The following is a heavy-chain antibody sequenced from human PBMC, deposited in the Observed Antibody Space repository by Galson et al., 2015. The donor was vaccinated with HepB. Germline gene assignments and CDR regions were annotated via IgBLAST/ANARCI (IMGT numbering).Heavy chain of an antibody. CDR3: AKGRRFGVVVPAAMGY. J-gene: IGHJ4*02. Sequence: SLRLSCAASGFTFSSYAMSWVRQAPGKGLEWVSAISGSGGSTYYADSVKGRFTISRDNSKNTLYLQMNSLRAEDTAVYYCAKGRRFGVVVPAAMGYWGQGTLVTVSS. CDR1: GFTFSSYA. V-gene: IGHV3-23*01. D-gene: IGHD2-2*01. CDR2: ISGSGGST.